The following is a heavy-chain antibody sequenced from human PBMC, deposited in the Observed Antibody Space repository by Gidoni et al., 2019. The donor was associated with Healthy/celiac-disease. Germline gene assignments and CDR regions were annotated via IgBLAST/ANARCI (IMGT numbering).Heavy chain of an antibody. CDR2: IYYSGGT. Sequence: QLQLQESGPGLVKPSETLSLTCTVSGGHISSSCYYVGGTRQPPGKGLEWIGSIYYSGGTYYNPSVKSRVTISVDTSKYQFSLKLGSVAAAHTAVYYCARGESGYYDILTGSFGCNWFDPWGQGTLVTVSS. V-gene: IGHV4-39*01. J-gene: IGHJ5*02. D-gene: IGHD3-9*01. CDR3: ARGESGYYDILTGSFGCNWFDP. CDR1: GGHISSSCYY.